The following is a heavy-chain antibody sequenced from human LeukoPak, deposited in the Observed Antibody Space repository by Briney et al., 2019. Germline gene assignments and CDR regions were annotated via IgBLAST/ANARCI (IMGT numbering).Heavy chain of an antibody. CDR1: VYTFTIYG. V-gene: IGHV1-18*01. J-gene: IGHJ4*02. CDR3: ARDPTLGGSPFYFDY. Sequence: ASVTVSFKASVYTFTIYGISWVRQAPGQGLEWMGWISSYNGNTNYAQKLQGRVTMTTDTSTSTAYMELRSLRSDDTAVYYCARDPTLGGSPFYFDYWGQGTLVTVSS. D-gene: IGHD1-26*01. CDR2: ISSYNGNT.